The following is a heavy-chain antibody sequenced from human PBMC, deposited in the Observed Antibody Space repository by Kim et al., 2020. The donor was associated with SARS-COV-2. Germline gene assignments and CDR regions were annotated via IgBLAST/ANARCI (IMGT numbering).Heavy chain of an antibody. CDR3: ARGGDFWSGYHNWFDP. Sequence: SETLSLTCTVSGGSISSYYWSWIRQPPGKGLEWIGYIYYSGSTNYNPSLKSRVTISVDTSKNQFSLKLSSVTAADTAVYYCARGGDFWSGYHNWFDPWGQGTLVTVSS. J-gene: IGHJ5*02. CDR1: GGSISSYY. D-gene: IGHD3-3*01. CDR2: IYYSGST. V-gene: IGHV4-59*01.